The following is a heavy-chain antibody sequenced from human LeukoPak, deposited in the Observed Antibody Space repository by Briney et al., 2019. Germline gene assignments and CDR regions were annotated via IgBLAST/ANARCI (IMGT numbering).Heavy chain of an antibody. CDR2: ITSNNNYI. D-gene: IGHD3-10*01. V-gene: IGHV3-21*01. J-gene: IGHJ4*02. Sequence: PGGSLRLSCAASGFTFSSYSMNWVRQAPGKGLEWVSSITSNNNYIYYADSVKGRFTISRDNAKNSLYLQMNSLRAEDTAVYYCARDYYGSGSFYLYWGQGTLVTVSS. CDR1: GFTFSSYS. CDR3: ARDYYGSGSFYLY.